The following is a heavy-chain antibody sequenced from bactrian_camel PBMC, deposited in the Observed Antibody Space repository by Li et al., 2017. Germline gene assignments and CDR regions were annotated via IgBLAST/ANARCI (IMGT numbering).Heavy chain of an antibody. J-gene: IGHJ7*01. Sequence: VQLVESGGGSVQAGGSQRLSCVASGDTISRYCMGWFRQIPDKEREGVAGIESDGSTSYADSVKGRFTMSKDNGKNTLYLQLNSLKSEDTAVYFCAKRLGGAWRGEYFYGMDYWGNGTQVTVS. D-gene: IGHD3*01. V-gene: IGHV3S57*01. CDR1: GDTISRYC. CDR2: IESDGST.